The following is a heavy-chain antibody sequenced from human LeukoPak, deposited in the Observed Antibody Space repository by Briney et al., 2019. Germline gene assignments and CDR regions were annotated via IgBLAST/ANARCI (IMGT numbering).Heavy chain of an antibody. CDR2: IRSKANSYVT. CDR3: TPGRGGIVGATVDY. V-gene: IGHV3-73*01. CDR1: GFTFSGSA. J-gene: IGHJ4*02. D-gene: IGHD1-26*01. Sequence: GGSLRLSCAASGFTFSGSAMHWVRQASGKGLEWVGCIRSKANSYVTAYAASVKGRFTISRDDSKNTAYLQMNSLKTEDTAVYYCTPGRGGIVGATVDYWGQGTLVTVSS.